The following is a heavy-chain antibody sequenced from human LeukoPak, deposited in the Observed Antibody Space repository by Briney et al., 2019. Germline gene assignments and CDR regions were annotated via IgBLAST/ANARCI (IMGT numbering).Heavy chain of an antibody. J-gene: IGHJ3*02. CDR2: INHSGST. CDR1: GGSFSGYY. Sequence: SETLSLTCAVYGGSFSGYYWSWIRQPPGKGLEWIGEINHSGSTNYNPSLKSRVTISVDTSKNQFSLKLSSVTAADTAVYYCAREGWIQLWLHAFDIWGQGTMVTVSS. D-gene: IGHD5-18*01. CDR3: AREGWIQLWLHAFDI. V-gene: IGHV4-34*01.